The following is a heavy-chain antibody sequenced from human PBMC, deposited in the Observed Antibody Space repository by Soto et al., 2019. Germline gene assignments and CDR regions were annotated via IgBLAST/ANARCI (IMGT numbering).Heavy chain of an antibody. V-gene: IGHV3-48*02. CDR3: VRRLAL. Sequence: EVQLVESWVGLVQPGGSLRLSCVGSGFTFSRYGMNWARQAPGKGLEWLSLISDSGNTIYYADSVNGRFTVSRDNDKQSLYLPMNSLRDEYTAVYYCVRRLALWGSGTLVTVSS. J-gene: IGHJ2*01. D-gene: IGHD6-25*01. CDR1: GFTFSRYG. CDR2: ISDSGNTI.